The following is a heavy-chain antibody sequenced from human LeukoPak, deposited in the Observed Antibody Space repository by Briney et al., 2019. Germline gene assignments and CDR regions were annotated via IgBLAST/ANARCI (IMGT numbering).Heavy chain of an antibody. CDR1: GGSISSGSYY. V-gene: IGHV4-61*02. D-gene: IGHD2-8*01. CDR3: AREYCTNGVCYAGDYFDY. Sequence: PSETLSLTCTVSGGSISSGSYYWIGIRQPTGKGLEWIGRIYTSGSTNYNPSLKSRVTISVDTSKNQFSLKLSSVTAADTAVYYCAREYCTNGVCYAGDYFDYWGQGTLVTVSS. J-gene: IGHJ4*02. CDR2: IYTSGST.